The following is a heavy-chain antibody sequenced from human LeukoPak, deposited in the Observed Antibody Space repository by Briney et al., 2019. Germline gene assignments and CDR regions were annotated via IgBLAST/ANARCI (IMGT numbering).Heavy chain of an antibody. Sequence: GGSLRLSCEASGFTVSSNYMSWVRQAPGKGLEWVSVIYSGGSTYYADSVKGRFTISRDNSKNTLYLQMNSLRAEDTAVYYCARDGAHDYGDYDFDYWGQGTLVTVSS. V-gene: IGHV3-66*02. J-gene: IGHJ4*02. CDR3: ARDGAHDYGDYDFDY. CDR2: IYSGGST. CDR1: GFTVSSNY. D-gene: IGHD4-17*01.